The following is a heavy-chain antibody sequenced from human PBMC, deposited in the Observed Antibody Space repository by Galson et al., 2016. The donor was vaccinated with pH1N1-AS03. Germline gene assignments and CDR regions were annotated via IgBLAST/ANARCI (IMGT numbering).Heavy chain of an antibody. CDR3: ARGKNSGFDY. CDR2: TFYWSKWSN. J-gene: IGHJ4*02. V-gene: IGHV6-1*01. Sequence: CAISGDSVSGSRGVAWNWIRQSPSRGLEWLGRTFYWSKWSNDYAESVKSRITIDPDTSNNQFSLHLNSLTPEDTAIYFCARGKNSGFDYWGQGTPVTVSS. CDR1: GDSVSGSRGVA. D-gene: IGHD3-10*01.